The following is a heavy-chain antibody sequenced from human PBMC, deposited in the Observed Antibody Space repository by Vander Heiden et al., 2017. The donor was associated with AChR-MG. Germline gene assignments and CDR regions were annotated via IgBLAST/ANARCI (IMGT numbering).Heavy chain of an antibody. CDR2: ISGSGGST. D-gene: IGHD3-22*01. Sequence: EVQLLESGGGLVQPGGSLRLSCAASGFNFSSYAMSWVRQAPGKGLEWVSAISGSGGSTYYADSVKGRFTISRDNSKNTLYLQMNSLRAEDTAVYYCAKVSWVDYYDSSGYDDAFDIWGQGTMVTVSS. J-gene: IGHJ3*02. V-gene: IGHV3-23*01. CDR3: AKVSWVDYYDSSGYDDAFDI. CDR1: GFNFSSYA.